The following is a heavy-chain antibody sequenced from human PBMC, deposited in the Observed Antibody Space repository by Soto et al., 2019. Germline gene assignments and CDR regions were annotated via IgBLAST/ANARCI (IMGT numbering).Heavy chain of an antibody. V-gene: IGHV4-59*02. J-gene: IGHJ2*01. CDR2: VHNSGTT. CDR1: GGSVSSSF. Sequence: QVQLQESGPGLVKPSETLSLTCTVSGGSVSSSFWSWIRQPPGKGPEWIGYVHNSGTTNYNPSLKSRVTMSVDTSKNQFSLILTSVTAADTAVYYCAREGHYGGNSLDLWARGTLVTVSS. D-gene: IGHD4-17*01. CDR3: AREGHYGGNSLDL.